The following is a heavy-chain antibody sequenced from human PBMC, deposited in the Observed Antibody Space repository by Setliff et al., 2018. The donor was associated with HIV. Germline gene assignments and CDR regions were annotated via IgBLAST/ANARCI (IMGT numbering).Heavy chain of an antibody. Sequence: ASVKVSCKTSGYMFSSYGISWVRQAPGQGLEWMGWVSNKGDTNYVQKLQDRLTITTDTSTSTAYLELRDLRSEDTAVYYCARDPRYSSVWFRNGGVDYWGKGTLVTVSS. D-gene: IGHD6-19*01. V-gene: IGHV1-18*01. CDR1: GYMFSSYG. J-gene: IGHJ4*02. CDR2: VSNKGDT. CDR3: ARDPRYSSVWFRNGGVDY.